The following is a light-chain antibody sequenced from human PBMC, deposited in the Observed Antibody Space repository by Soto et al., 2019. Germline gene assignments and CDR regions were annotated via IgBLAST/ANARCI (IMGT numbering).Light chain of an antibody. CDR1: SSDVGGYNY. CDR2: EVS. V-gene: IGLV2-14*01. J-gene: IGLJ1*01. CDR3: CSYTSTSTHV. Sequence: QSALTQPASVSGSPAQSISVSWTGTSSDVGGYNYVSWYQHHPGKAPKLIIYEVSYRPSGVSNRFSGSKSGNTASLTISGLQADDEADYYCCSYTSTSTHVFGTGTKVTVL.